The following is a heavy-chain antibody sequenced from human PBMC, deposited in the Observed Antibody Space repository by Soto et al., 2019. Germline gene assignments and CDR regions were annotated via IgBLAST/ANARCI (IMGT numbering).Heavy chain of an antibody. CDR1: GGTFSSYT. J-gene: IGHJ4*02. V-gene: IGHV1-69*04. D-gene: IGHD4-17*01. CDR2: IVPILGIA. CDR3: ARELDNDYGEDY. Sequence: GASVKVSCKASGGTFSSYTISWVRQAPGQGLEWMGRIVPILGIADYAQKFQGRVTITADKSTSTAYMELSSLRSEDTAVYYCARELDNDYGEDYWGQGTLVTAPQ.